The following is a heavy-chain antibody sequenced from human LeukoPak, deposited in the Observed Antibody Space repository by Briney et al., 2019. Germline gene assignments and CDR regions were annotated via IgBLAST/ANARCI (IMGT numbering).Heavy chain of an antibody. J-gene: IGHJ3*02. CDR1: GCTFTSYY. Sequence: ASVKVSCKASGCTFTSYYMHWVRQAPGQGLEWMGWINPNSGGTNYAQKFQGRVTMTRDTSISTAYMELSRLRSEDTAVYYCARVATTVDAFDIWGQGTMVTVSS. V-gene: IGHV1-2*02. CDR2: INPNSGGT. D-gene: IGHD4-17*01. CDR3: ARVATTVDAFDI.